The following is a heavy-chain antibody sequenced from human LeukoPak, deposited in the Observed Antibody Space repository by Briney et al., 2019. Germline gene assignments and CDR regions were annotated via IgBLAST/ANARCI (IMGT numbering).Heavy chain of an antibody. Sequence: PGGSLRLSCAASGFTFRSDWMTWVRQAPGKGLEWVANIGQDGSEKYYVDSVKGRFTISRGNAKNSLYLQMNSLRAEDTAVYYCARSNSGYAESCYWGQGTLVTVSS. CDR3: ARSNSGYAESCY. V-gene: IGHV3-7*01. CDR2: IGQDGSEK. D-gene: IGHD5-12*01. CDR1: GFTFRSDW. J-gene: IGHJ4*02.